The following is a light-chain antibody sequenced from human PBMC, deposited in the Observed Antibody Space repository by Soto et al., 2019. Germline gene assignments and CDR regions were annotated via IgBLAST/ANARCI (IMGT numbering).Light chain of an antibody. J-gene: IGKJ1*01. CDR2: DTS. CDR3: QQYGGSPRT. V-gene: IGKV3-20*01. CDR1: QGIGDT. Sequence: VMRQSPATLSVSPGEGATLSCRASQGIGDTLAWSQHKPGQTPRLLLYDTSSRATGSPDSVSGSGSGTDFTRTISRLEPEDFAVYYCQQYGGSPRTFGQGTKVDIK.